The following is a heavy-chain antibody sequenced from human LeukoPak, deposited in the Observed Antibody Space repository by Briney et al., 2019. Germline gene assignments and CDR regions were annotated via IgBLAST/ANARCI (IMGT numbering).Heavy chain of an antibody. Sequence: PSETLSLTCAVYGGSFSGYYWSWIRQPPGKGLEWIGEINHSGSTNYNPSLKSRVTISVDTSKNQFSLKLSSVTAADTAVYYCARVPITPTPQIDYYYYYMDVWGKGTTVTVSS. V-gene: IGHV4-34*01. CDR2: INHSGST. CDR3: ARVPITPTPQIDYYYYYMDV. D-gene: IGHD1-14*01. CDR1: GGSFSGYY. J-gene: IGHJ6*03.